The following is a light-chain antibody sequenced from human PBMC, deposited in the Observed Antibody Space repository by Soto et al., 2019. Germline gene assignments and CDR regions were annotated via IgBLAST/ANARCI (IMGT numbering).Light chain of an antibody. CDR2: GAS. CDR3: QQYNKWPRT. CDR1: QSVSSSY. Sequence: EIVLTQSPGTLSLSPGERATLSCRASQSVSSSYLAWYQQKPGQAPRLLIYGASTRATGIPTRFSGRGSGTECTLTISSLQSEDFAVYYCQQYNKWPRTFGQGTKVDIK. V-gene: IGKV3-15*01. J-gene: IGKJ1*01.